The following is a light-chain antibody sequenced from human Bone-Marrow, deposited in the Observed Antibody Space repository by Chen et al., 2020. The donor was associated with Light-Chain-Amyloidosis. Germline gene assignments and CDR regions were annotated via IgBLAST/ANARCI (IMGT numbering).Light chain of an antibody. V-gene: IGLV3-21*02. CDR2: DDS. J-gene: IGLJ3*02. CDR3: QVWDRGSDRPV. Sequence: SYVLTQPSSVSVAPGQTATIACGGNNIGSTSVHWYQSTPGQAPLLVVYDDSDRPSGIPERWSGSNSGNTATLTISRVEAGDEADYYCQVWDRGSDRPVFGGGTKLTVL. CDR1: NIGSTS.